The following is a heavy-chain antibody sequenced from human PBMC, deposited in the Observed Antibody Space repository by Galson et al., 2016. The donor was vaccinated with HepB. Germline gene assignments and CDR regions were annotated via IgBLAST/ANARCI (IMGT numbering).Heavy chain of an antibody. CDR2: ISYNGYNK. CDR3: ARDLLDSVITRTFIDY. D-gene: IGHD3/OR15-3a*01. V-gene: IGHV3-30-3*01. Sequence: SLRLSCAASGFTFDTHALHWVRQAPGKGLQWVAVISYNGYNKFYADSVKGRFTISRDDSKNTVHLQMDSLRVEDTAVYYCARDLLDSVITRTFIDYWGQGTLVPV. CDR1: GFTFDTHA. J-gene: IGHJ4*02.